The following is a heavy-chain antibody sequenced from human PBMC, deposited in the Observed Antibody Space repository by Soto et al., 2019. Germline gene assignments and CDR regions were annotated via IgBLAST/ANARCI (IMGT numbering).Heavy chain of an antibody. D-gene: IGHD5-12*01. CDR2: INPNSGGT. CDR3: ARVSMAVVTILPCDY. CDR1: GYTFTGYY. Sequence: QVQLVQSGAEVKKPGASVKVSCKASGYTFTGYYMHWVRQAPGQGLEWMGWINPNSGGTNYAQKFQGRVTMTRDTSSSTAYMEMSRLRSDDTAVYYCARVSMAVVTILPCDYWGQGTLVTVSS. V-gene: IGHV1-2*02. J-gene: IGHJ4*02.